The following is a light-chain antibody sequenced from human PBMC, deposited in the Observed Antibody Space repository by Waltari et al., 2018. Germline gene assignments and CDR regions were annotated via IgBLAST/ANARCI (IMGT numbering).Light chain of an antibody. CDR2: DVS. CDR3: SSYTTSITLV. V-gene: IGLV2-14*03. Sequence: QSALTQPASVSGSPGQSITISCAGTSSDVGGYDSVSWYQQHPGNAPKLMIYDVSNRPSGVSSRFSGSKSGNTASLTISGLQAEDEANYYCSSYTTSITLVFGGGTKLTVL. J-gene: IGLJ2*01. CDR1: SSDVGGYDS.